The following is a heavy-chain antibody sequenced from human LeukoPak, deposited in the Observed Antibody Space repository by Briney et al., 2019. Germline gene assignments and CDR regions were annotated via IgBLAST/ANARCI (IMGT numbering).Heavy chain of an antibody. J-gene: IGHJ4*02. CDR2: ISAYNGNT. CDR1: GYTFTGYY. D-gene: IGHD5-24*01. CDR3: ARGPDVFSRDGYNGPMGDY. Sequence: GASVKVSCKASGYTFTGYYMHWVRQAPGQGLEWMGWISAYNGNTNYAQKLQGRVTMTTDTPTSTAYMELRSLRSDDTAVYYCARGPDVFSRDGYNGPMGDYWGQGTLVTVSS. V-gene: IGHV1-18*04.